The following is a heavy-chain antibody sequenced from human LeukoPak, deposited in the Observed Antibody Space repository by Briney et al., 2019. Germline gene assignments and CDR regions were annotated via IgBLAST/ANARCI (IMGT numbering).Heavy chain of an antibody. D-gene: IGHD3-10*01. Sequence: ASQTLSLTCTLSGRSISSGGYYWRWIRQHPGRGLEWIGYIYYSGSTYYNPSLKSRVTISVDTSKNQFSLKLSSVTAADTAVYYCASGQTLLWFGELWGRGTLVTVSS. CDR1: GRSISSGGYY. V-gene: IGHV4-31*03. CDR2: IYYSGST. CDR3: ASGQTLLWFGEL. J-gene: IGHJ2*01.